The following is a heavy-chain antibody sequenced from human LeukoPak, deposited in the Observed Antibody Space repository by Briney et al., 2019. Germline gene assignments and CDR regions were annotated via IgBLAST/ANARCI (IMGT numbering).Heavy chain of an antibody. J-gene: IGHJ6*02. Sequence: PSETLSLTCTVSGGSISSYYWSWIRQPPGKGLEWIGYIYYSGSTNYNPSLKSRVTISVDTSKGQFSLKLSSVTAADTAVYYCARDRVVAALSGMDVWGQGTTVTVSS. CDR2: IYYSGST. V-gene: IGHV4-59*01. D-gene: IGHD2-15*01. CDR1: GGSISSYY. CDR3: ARDRVVAALSGMDV.